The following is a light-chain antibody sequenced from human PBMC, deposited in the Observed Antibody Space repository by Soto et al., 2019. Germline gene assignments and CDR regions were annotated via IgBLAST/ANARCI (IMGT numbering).Light chain of an antibody. CDR1: QSISNW. CDR2: DAS. Sequence: DIQMTHSPSTLSASVRDRVTITCRASQSISNWLAWYQQKPGKAPKLLIYDASSLESGVPSRFSGRGSGTEFTLTISSLQPEDFATDYCQQSYSTPWTFGQGTKVDI. J-gene: IGKJ1*01. CDR3: QQSYSTPWT. V-gene: IGKV1-5*01.